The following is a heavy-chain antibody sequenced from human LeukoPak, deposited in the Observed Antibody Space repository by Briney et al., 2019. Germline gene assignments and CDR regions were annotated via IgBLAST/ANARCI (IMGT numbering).Heavy chain of an antibody. J-gene: IGHJ4*02. D-gene: IGHD3-10*01. CDR2: ISSSSSTI. CDR3: ARDEGNYGDYFDY. Sequence: GGSLRLSCAASGFTFSSYSMNWVRQAPGKGLEWVSYISSSSSTIYYADSVKGRFTISRDNAKNSLYLQMNSLRAEDTAVYYCARDEGNYGDYFDYWGQGTLVTASS. CDR1: GFTFSSYS. V-gene: IGHV3-48*01.